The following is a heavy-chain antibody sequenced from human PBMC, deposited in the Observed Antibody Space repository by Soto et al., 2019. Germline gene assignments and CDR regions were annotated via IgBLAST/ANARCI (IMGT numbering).Heavy chain of an antibody. CDR3: AVGRHKTSGSNTWFDP. V-gene: IGHV3-23*01. D-gene: IGHD3-22*01. Sequence: LRLSCAASGVNFSSYAMNWVRQAPGKGLEWVSTISDTGGGTFYAGSVKGRFTISRDNSKNTLYLQMHSLRADDSAIYFCAVGRHKTSGSNTWFDPWGRGTRVTVSS. CDR1: GVNFSSYA. J-gene: IGHJ5*02. CDR2: ISDTGGGT.